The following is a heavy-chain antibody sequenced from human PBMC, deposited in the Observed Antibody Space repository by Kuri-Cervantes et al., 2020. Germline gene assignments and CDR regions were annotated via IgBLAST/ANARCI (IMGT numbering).Heavy chain of an antibody. CDR1: GFIFGDYA. CDR2: IRSKVDGGTT. Sequence: GESLKISCTTSGFIFGDYAMSWFRQAPGKGLEWVGFIRSKVDGGTTEYAGSVKGRFTISRDDSKSIAYQKMNSLNSEDTAVYYCTRTGGYSGYDSVGYWGQGTLVTVSS. V-gene: IGHV3-49*03. CDR3: TRTGGYSGYDSVGY. D-gene: IGHD5-12*01. J-gene: IGHJ4*02.